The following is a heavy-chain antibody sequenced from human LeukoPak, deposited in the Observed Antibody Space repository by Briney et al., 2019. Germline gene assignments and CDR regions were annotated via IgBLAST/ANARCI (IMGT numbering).Heavy chain of an antibody. D-gene: IGHD5-12*01. CDR1: GYTFTGYY. CDR3: AREPLVDDY. V-gene: IGHV1-2*02. J-gene: IGHJ4*02. CDR2: INPNSGGT. Sequence: ASVKVSCKASGYTFTGYYMHWVRQAPGQGLEWMGWINPNSGGTNYAQKFQGRVTMTRNTSVSTAYMELSSLRSEDTAVYYCAREPLVDDYWGQGTLVTVSS.